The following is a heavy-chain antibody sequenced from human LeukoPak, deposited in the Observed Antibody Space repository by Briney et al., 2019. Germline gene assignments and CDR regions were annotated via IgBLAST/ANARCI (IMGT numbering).Heavy chain of an antibody. CDR3: ARDSYSSSWSGLFDY. J-gene: IGHJ4*02. Sequence: GGSLRLSCTTSGFNFRAYWMGWVRQAPGKGLEWLANIKEDGSDKYYVESVKGRFTISRDNAKNSLYLQMSSLRAEDTAVYYCARDSYSSSWSGLFDYWGQGTLVTVSS. D-gene: IGHD6-13*01. CDR1: GFNFRAYW. V-gene: IGHV3-7*01. CDR2: IKEDGSDK.